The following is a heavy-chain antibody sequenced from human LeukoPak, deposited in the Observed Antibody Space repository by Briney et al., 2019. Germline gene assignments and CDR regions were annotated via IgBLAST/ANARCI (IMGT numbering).Heavy chain of an antibody. J-gene: IGHJ4*02. D-gene: IGHD6-13*01. Sequence: ASVKVSRKASGYTFTSYDINWVRQAPGQGLERMGWISGYNGNTNYAQKLQGRVTVTTDTSTSTVYMELRSLRSDDTAVYYCARGTSSSSWYLGYWGQGTLVTVSS. V-gene: IGHV1-18*01. CDR1: GYTFTSYD. CDR2: ISGYNGNT. CDR3: ARGTSSSSWYLGY.